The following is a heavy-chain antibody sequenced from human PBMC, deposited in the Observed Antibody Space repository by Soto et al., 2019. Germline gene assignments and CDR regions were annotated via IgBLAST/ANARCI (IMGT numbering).Heavy chain of an antibody. CDR2: ISYDGSNK. J-gene: IGHJ6*02. CDR1: GGTCSSYA. CDR3: ASRTDYGDVYYYSGMDV. V-gene: IGHV3-30-3*01. Sequence: GGSLRPSSAAAGGTCSSYARHWVRQAPGKGLEWVAVISYDGSNKYYADSVKGRFTISRDNSKNTLYLQMNSLRAEDTAVYFCASRTDYGDVYYYSGMDVWGQGTTVPVSS. D-gene: IGHD4-17*01.